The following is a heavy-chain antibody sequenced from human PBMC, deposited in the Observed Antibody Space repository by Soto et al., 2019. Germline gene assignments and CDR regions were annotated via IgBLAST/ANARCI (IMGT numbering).Heavy chain of an antibody. V-gene: IGHV4-31*03. CDR3: AGDHRWSNQFYGIDV. J-gene: IGHJ6*02. CDR2: IYYSGST. CDR1: GDSISSNGYY. D-gene: IGHD2-15*01. Sequence: SETLSLTGTVSGDSISSNGYYWSWIRQHPGKGLEWIGYIYYSGSTYYNPSLKSRVTISLDTAKKQFSLKLSSVTAADTAVYYCAGDHRWSNQFYGIDVWRQGTTVTVSS.